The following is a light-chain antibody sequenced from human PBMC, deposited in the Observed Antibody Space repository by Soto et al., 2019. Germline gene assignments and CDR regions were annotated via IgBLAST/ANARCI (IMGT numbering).Light chain of an antibody. V-gene: IGKV1-5*03. Sequence: DIQMTQSPSTLSASVGDRVTITCRASQSLNNWLAWYQKKPGKAPKLLIYKVSSVESGVASRFSGSGSGTEFAITISSMQPDDFADYFCQQYNSYSWTFGQGTKVEI. CDR3: QQYNSYSWT. CDR1: QSLNNW. J-gene: IGKJ1*01. CDR2: KVS.